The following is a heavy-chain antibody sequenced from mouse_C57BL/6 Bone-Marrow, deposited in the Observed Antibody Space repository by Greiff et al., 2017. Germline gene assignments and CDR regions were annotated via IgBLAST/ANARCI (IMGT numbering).Heavy chain of an antibody. D-gene: IGHD1-1*01. J-gene: IGHJ4*01. CDR3: ARPYYYGTFMDY. V-gene: IGHV1-63*01. CDR1: GYTFTNYW. Sequence: QVQLQQSGAELVRPGTSVKMSCKASGYTFTNYWIGWAKQRPGHGLEWIGDIYPGGGYTNYNEKFKSKATLTVDKSSSTAYMQLSSLTSEDSAVYYCARPYYYGTFMDYWGQGTSVTVSS. CDR2: IYPGGGYT.